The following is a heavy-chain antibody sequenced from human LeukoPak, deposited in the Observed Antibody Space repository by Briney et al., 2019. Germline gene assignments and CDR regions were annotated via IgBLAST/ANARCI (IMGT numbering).Heavy chain of an antibody. J-gene: IGHJ4*02. CDR1: GFTFSSYA. D-gene: IGHD6-13*01. Sequence: GGSRRLSCAASGFTFSSYAMSWVRQAPGKGREWVAVSVIGGSGGTIGDSTYYAAYVQGRFTISRDDSTNTLYMQMNNLRVEDTAVYYCAKHRSGIAASGSNYWGQGPLVSVSS. CDR2: IGGSGGTIGDST. CDR3: AKHRSGIAASGSNY. V-gene: IGHV3-23*01.